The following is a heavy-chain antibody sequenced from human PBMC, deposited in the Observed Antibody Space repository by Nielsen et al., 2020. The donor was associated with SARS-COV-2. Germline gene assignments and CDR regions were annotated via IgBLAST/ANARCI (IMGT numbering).Heavy chain of an antibody. J-gene: IGHJ6*04. CDR3: ARARATIFGLVISYGMDV. D-gene: IGHD3/OR15-3a*01. CDR2: INPYSGGT. Sequence: ASVKVSCKASGYTYTDYYIHWERQAHGQGLEWMGRINPYSGGTNYAQKFQGTVTMTRDASISTVYMELTSDDTAVYYCARARATIFGLVISYGMDVWGKGTTVAVSS. CDR1: GYTYTDYY. V-gene: IGHV1-2*06.